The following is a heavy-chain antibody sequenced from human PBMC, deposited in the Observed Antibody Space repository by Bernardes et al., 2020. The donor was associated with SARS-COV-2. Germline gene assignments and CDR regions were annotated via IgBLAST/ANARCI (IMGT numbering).Heavy chain of an antibody. CDR1: GYTFSDYY. Sequence: ASVKASCTASGYTFSDYYTHWLRQAPGQGLEWMGWISPKSGATNLAQKFQGRVTMTRDTSISTDYMELSRLRSDDTAVYYCARTFYYDRGGDSLFDYWGQGTPVTVSS. V-gene: IGHV1-2*02. CDR3: ARTFYYDRGGDSLFDY. D-gene: IGHD2-21*01. J-gene: IGHJ4*02. CDR2: ISPKSGAT.